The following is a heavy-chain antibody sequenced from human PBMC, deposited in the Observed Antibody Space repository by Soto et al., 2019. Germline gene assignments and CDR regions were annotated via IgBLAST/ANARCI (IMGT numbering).Heavy chain of an antibody. V-gene: IGHV4-31*03. J-gene: IGHJ4*02. Sequence: QVQLQESGPGLVRPSQTLSLTCTVSGGSITNGDYYWNWIRQHPGKGLEWIGYINYRGTTFYNPSLTSRVFISVETSKNQFSLNLSSVTAADTAVYFCARDAPGEAPYWGQGTLVTVSS. CDR1: GGSITNGDYY. D-gene: IGHD2-2*01. CDR2: INYRGTT. CDR3: ARDAPGEAPY.